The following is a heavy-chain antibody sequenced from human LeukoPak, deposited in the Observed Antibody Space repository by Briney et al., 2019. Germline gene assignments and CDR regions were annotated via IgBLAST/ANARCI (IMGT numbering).Heavy chain of an antibody. CDR3: ARVPYSYGLGIADSPGGRLGYYYYGMDV. D-gene: IGHD3-10*01. V-gene: IGHV3-48*04. CDR2: ISSSSSTI. Sequence: PGGSLRLSCAASGFTFSSYSMNWVRQAPGKGLEWVSYISSSSSTIYYADSVKGRFTISRDNAKNSLYLQMNSLRVEDTAVYYCARVPYSYGLGIADSPGGRLGYYYYGMDVWGQGTTVTVSS. CDR1: GFTFSSYS. J-gene: IGHJ6*02.